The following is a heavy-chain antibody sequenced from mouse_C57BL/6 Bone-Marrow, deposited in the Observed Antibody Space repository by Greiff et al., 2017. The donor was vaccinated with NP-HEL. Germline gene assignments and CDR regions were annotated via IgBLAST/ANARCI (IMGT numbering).Heavy chain of an antibody. V-gene: IGHV5-6*01. Sequence: EVQLVESGGDLVKPGGSLKLSCAASGFTFSSYGMSWVRQTPDKRLEWVATISSGGSYTYYPDNAKNTLYLQMSSLKSKDTAMYYCARPGPFYYYGSRAWFAYWGQGTLVTVSA. J-gene: IGHJ3*01. CDR2: ISSGGSYT. CDR3: ARPGPFYYYGSRAWFAY. CDR1: GFTFSSYG. D-gene: IGHD1-1*01.